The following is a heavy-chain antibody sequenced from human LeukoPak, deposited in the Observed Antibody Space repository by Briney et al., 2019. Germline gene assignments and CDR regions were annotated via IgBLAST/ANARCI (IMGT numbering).Heavy chain of an antibody. J-gene: IGHJ4*02. D-gene: IGHD6-19*01. V-gene: IGHV4-59*01. Sequence: SQTLSLTCTVSVGSISIYYSSWIRHPPGKGLEWIGYIYYSGSTNYNPSLKRRVTISVDTSKNQFSLKLSSGTAADTAVYYCARSRSGWYYFDYWGQGTLVTVSS. CDR1: VGSISIYY. CDR2: IYYSGST. CDR3: ARSRSGWYYFDY.